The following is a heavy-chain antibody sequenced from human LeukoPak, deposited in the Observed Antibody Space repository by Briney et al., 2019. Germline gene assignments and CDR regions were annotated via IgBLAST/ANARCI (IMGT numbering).Heavy chain of an antibody. V-gene: IGHV3-21*01. D-gene: IGHD1-26*01. J-gene: IGHJ4*02. Sequence: PGGSLRLSCAASGFTFSSYSMNWVRQAPGKGLEWVSSISSSSSYIYYADSVKGRFTISGDNAKNSLYLQMNSLRAEDTAVYYCARDWGVGATLYYFDYWGQGTLVTVSS. CDR2: ISSSSSYI. CDR3: ARDWGVGATLYYFDY. CDR1: GFTFSSYS.